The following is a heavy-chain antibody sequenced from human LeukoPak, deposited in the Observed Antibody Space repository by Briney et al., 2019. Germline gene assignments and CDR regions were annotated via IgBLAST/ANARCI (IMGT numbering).Heavy chain of an antibody. CDR2: INPNSGGT. D-gene: IGHD3-22*01. V-gene: IGHV1-2*02. J-gene: IGHJ4*02. Sequence: ASVKVSCKASGYTFTGYYMHWVRQAPGQGLEWMGWINPNSGGTNYAQKFQGRVTMTRDTSISTAHMELSRLRSDDTAVYYCARDGYYDSSDYFDYWGQGTLVTVSS. CDR1: GYTFTGYY. CDR3: ARDGYYDSSDYFDY.